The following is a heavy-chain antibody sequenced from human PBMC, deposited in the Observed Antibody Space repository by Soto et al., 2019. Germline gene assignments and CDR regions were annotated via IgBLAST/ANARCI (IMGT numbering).Heavy chain of an antibody. J-gene: IGHJ5*02. D-gene: IGHD6-13*01. CDR1: GYTFTSYG. CDR3: ASIRGYSSSWPGNGFEP. V-gene: IGHV1-18*01. Sequence: QVQLVQSGAEVKKPGASVKVSCKASGYTFTSYGISWVRQAPGQGLEWMGWISAYNGNTNYAQQLQGRVTMTTDTTTSTAYMEMRSLRSDDTAVYYCASIRGYSSSWPGNGFEPWGQGTLVTVSS. CDR2: ISAYNGNT.